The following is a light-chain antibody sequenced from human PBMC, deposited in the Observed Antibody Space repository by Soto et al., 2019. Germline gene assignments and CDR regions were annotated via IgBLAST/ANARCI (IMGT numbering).Light chain of an antibody. Sequence: EIVLTQSPGTLSLSPGERGTLSCSASQSVSGNNLAWYQQKPGQAPRLLIFGASSRATGIPDRFSGSGSGTDFTLTINRLEPGDFAVYYCQQSGGSPGTFGQGTKVDIK. CDR2: GAS. CDR3: QQSGGSPGT. CDR1: QSVSGNN. V-gene: IGKV3-20*01. J-gene: IGKJ1*01.